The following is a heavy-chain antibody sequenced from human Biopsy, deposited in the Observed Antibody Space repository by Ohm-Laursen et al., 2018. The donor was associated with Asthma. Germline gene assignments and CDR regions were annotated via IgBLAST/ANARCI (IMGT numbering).Heavy chain of an antibody. J-gene: IGHJ4*02. CDR2: ISYDGSNK. Sequence: LSLTCAASGFTFSSYAMHWVRQAPGKGLEGVAVISYDGSNKYYADSVKGRFTISRDSAKNSLYLQMNSLRAEDTALYYCAKGEWELLEANFDYWGQGTLVTVSS. CDR3: AKGEWELLEANFDY. V-gene: IGHV3-30-3*01. CDR1: GFTFSSYA. D-gene: IGHD1-26*01.